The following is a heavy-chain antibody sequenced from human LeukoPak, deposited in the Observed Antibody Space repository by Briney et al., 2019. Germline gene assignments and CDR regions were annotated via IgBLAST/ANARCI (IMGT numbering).Heavy chain of an antibody. CDR3: ARVSSSGWFFDF. V-gene: IGHV4-38-2*01. CDR1: GYSISSGYY. Sequence: SETLSLTCVVSGYSISSGYYWGWLRQPPGKGLEWIGSIFRSGITYFNPSLKSRVTISVDTSKNQFPLKLSSVTAADTAVYYCARVSSSGWFFDFWDQGTLVTVSS. CDR2: IFRSGIT. D-gene: IGHD6-19*01. J-gene: IGHJ4*02.